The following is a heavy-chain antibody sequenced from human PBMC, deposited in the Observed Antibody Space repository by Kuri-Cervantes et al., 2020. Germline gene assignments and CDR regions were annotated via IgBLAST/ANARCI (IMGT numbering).Heavy chain of an antibody. Sequence: GESLKISCTASGFTFGDYAMSWFRQAPGKGLEWVSSIGTAADTFYPDSVKGRFTISRDNSKNTLYLQMNSLRAEDTAVYYCARNHPYYYDSSGTFDYWGQGTLVTVSS. V-gene: IGHV3-23*01. CDR1: GFTFGDYA. CDR2: IGTAADT. CDR3: ARNHPYYYDSSGTFDY. D-gene: IGHD3-22*01. J-gene: IGHJ4*02.